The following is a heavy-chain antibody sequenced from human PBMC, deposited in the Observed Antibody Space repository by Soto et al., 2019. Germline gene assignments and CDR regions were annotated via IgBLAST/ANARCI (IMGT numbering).Heavy chain of an antibody. J-gene: IGHJ4*02. CDR1: GFTFDDYA. Sequence: PGGSLRLSCAASGFTFDDYAMHWVRQAPGKGLEWVSGISWNSGSIAYADSVKGRFTISRDNAKNSLYLQMNTLRPEDTALYYCAKDMGYCSGGSCYSADYWGQGTLVTVYS. V-gene: IGHV3-9*01. CDR3: AKDMGYCSGGSCYSADY. D-gene: IGHD2-15*01. CDR2: ISWNSGSI.